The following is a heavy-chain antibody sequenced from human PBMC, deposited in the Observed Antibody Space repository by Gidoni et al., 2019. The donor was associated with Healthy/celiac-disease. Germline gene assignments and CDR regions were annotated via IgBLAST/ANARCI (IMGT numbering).Heavy chain of an antibody. Sequence: VQLQQWGAGLLQPSETLSLTCAVYGWSFSGYYWSWVRQPPGKGLEWIGEINHSGSTNYNPSLKSRVTISVDTSKNQFSRKLSSVTAADTAVYYCARGGWQQRTNWFDPWGQGTLVTVSS. CDR3: ARGGWQQRTNWFDP. CDR1: GWSFSGYY. D-gene: IGHD6-13*01. CDR2: INHSGST. J-gene: IGHJ5*02. V-gene: IGHV4-34*01.